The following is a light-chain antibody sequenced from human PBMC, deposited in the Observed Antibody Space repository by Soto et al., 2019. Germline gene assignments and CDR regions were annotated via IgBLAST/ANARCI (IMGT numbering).Light chain of an antibody. V-gene: IGKV3-15*01. CDR3: QQYNEWPLT. J-gene: IGKJ4*01. Sequence: EIVMTQSPATLSVSPGERATLSCRASQSVSNNLAWYQQKPGQAPRLLIYHAATRATGIPARFSGSGSGTEVTLTISSLQSEDFAVYYCQQYNEWPLTFGGGTKVEIK. CDR1: QSVSNN. CDR2: HAA.